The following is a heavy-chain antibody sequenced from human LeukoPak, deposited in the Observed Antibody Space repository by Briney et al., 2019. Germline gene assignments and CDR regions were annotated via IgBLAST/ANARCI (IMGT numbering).Heavy chain of an antibody. V-gene: IGHV4-59*02. CDR1: VGFDSAYW. Sequence: SETLSLTCTVSVGFDSAYWWNWIRQPPGKGLEWIGYIGYSGTTNYNYNPSLKSRVTISVDTSKNQFSLKLTSVTAADTAVYYCARDKGLPQAFDIWGQGTMVTVSS. D-gene: IGHD5/OR15-5a*01. J-gene: IGHJ3*02. CDR2: IGYSGTT. CDR3: ARDKGLPQAFDI.